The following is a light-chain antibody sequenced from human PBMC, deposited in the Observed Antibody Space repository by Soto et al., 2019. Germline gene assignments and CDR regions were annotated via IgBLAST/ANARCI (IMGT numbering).Light chain of an antibody. Sequence: QSVLTQPPSVSGSPGQSVTISCTGTGSDFGRYNRVSWYQHTPGTVPKLLIYEVTNRPSGVPDRFSGSRSGNTASLTISGLQAEDDADYYCSSFTTSDTWVLGGGTKLTVL. CDR3: SSFTTSDTWV. CDR1: GSDFGRYNR. V-gene: IGLV2-18*02. CDR2: EVT. J-gene: IGLJ3*02.